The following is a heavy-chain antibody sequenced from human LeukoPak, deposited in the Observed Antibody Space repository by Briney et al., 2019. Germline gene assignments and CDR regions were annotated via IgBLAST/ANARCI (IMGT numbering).Heavy chain of an antibody. V-gene: IGHV4-59*01. CDR3: ARGSTAAGIYYFDY. CDR2: IYYSGST. J-gene: IGHJ4*02. D-gene: IGHD6-13*01. CDR1: GGSSSSYY. Sequence: SETLSLTCTVSGGSSSSYYWSWLRQPPGKGLEWMGYIYYSGSTNYNPSLKSRITISEDTSKNQFSLKLSSVPAADTAVYYCARGSTAAGIYYFDYWGQGTLVTVSS.